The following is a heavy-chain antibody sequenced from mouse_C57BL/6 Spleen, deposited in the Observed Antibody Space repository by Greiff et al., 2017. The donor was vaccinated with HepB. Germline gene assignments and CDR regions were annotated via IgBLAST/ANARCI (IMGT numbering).Heavy chain of an antibody. D-gene: IGHD1-1*01. V-gene: IGHV7-3*01. CDR1: GFTFTDYY. J-gene: IGHJ2*01. CDR3: ARLRSSLYYFDY. CDR2: IRNKANGYTT. Sequence: EVKLVESGGGLVQPGGSLSLSCAASGFTFTDYYMSWVRQPPGKALEWLGFIRNKANGYTTEYSASVKGRFTNSRDNSQSILYLQMNALRAEDSATYYCARLRSSLYYFDYWGQGTTLTVSS.